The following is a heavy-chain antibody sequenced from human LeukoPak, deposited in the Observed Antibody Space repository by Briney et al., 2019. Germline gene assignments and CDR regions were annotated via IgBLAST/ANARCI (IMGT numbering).Heavy chain of an antibody. CDR1: GGSISTYY. CDR2: INYSGST. CDR3: ARQQLSQLYYFDN. J-gene: IGHJ4*02. D-gene: IGHD6-13*01. V-gene: IGHV4-59*01. Sequence: SETLSLTCTVSGGSISTYYWSWIRQPPGKGLEWIGYINYSGSTNYNPSLKSRVSISVDTSKNQFSLKLSSVTAADTAVYYCARQQLSQLYYFDNWGQGTLVTVSS.